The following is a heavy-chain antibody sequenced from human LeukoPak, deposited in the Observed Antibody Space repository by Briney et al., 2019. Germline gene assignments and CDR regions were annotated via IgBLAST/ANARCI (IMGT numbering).Heavy chain of an antibody. D-gene: IGHD5-18*01. J-gene: IGHJ5*02. V-gene: IGHV3-64D*06. CDR2: ISSGGGRT. CDR1: GFTXXXXX. CDR3: VKTAMVTISWFDP. Sequence: GGSLXXXXSASGFTXXXXXXXXVRQXPGXXXXXXSAISSGGGRTYYAXXXGGRXTISRDNSXNTLYLQMSSLRAXDTAVYYCVKTAMVTISWFDPWGQGTLVTVSS.